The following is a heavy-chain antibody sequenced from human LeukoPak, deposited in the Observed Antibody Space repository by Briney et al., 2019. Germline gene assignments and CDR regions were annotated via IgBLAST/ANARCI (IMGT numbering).Heavy chain of an antibody. V-gene: IGHV3-30*02. CDR1: GFTFSSYG. CDR3: AKDRGSSGWYSGDY. D-gene: IGHD6-19*01. CDR2: IRYGGSNK. J-gene: IGHJ4*02. Sequence: GSLRLSCAASGFTFSSYGMHWVRQAPGKGLEWVAFIRYGGSNKYYADSVKGRFTISRDNSKNTLYLQMNSLKTEDTAVYYCAKDRGSSGWYSGDYWGQGTLVTVSS.